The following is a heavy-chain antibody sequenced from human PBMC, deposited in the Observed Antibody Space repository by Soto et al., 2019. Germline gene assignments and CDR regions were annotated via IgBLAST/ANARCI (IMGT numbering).Heavy chain of an antibody. CDR2: ISSSSSYT. CDR1: GFTFSDYY. CDR3: ARHIVVVTAWYDY. Sequence: SGGSLRLSCAASGFTFSDYYMSWIRQAPGKGLEWVSYISSSSSYTNYADSVKGRFTISRDNAKNSLYLQMNSLRAEDTAVYYCARHIVVVTAWYDYWGQGTLVTVSS. J-gene: IGHJ4*02. V-gene: IGHV3-11*06. D-gene: IGHD2-21*02.